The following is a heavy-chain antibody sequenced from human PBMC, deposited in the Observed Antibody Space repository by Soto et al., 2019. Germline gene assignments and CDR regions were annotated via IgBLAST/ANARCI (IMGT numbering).Heavy chain of an antibody. D-gene: IGHD6-19*01. CDR3: ARERKQWLSNYYYGMDV. J-gene: IGHJ6*02. CDR1: GFTFSSYA. Sequence: LRLSCAASGFTFSSYAMHWIRQAPGKGLEWVAVIWYDGSNKFYADSVKGRSTISRDNSKNTLYLQMNSLRAEDTAVYYCARERKQWLSNYYYGMDVWGQGATVTVSS. CDR2: IWYDGSNK. V-gene: IGHV3-30-3*01.